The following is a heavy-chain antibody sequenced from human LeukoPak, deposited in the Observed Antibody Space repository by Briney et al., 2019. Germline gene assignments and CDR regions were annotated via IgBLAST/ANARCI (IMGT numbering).Heavy chain of an antibody. CDR2: IYPDDSET. J-gene: IGHJ1*01. D-gene: IGHD3-16*01. CDR1: GYSFTSYW. Sequence: GESLKISCKGSGYSFTSYWIGWVRQMPGKGLEWMGIIYPDDSETRYSPSFRGQVIISADKSIRTAYLQWTSLKASDTAMYYCARHTGEGSHFQHWGQGSLVTVSS. V-gene: IGHV5-51*01. CDR3: ARHTGEGSHFQH.